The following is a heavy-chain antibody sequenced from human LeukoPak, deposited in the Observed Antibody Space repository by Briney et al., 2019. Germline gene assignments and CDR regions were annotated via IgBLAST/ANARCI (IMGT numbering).Heavy chain of an antibody. CDR3: ARFDYGDYQHVAFDI. CDR2: IYYSGST. Sequence: SETLSLTCTVSGGSISSGGYYWSWIRQHPGKGLEWIGYIYYSGSTYYNPSLKSRVTISVDTSKNQFSLKLSSVTAADTAVYYCARFDYGDYQHVAFDIWGQGTMVTVSS. CDR1: GGSISSGGYY. V-gene: IGHV4-31*03. D-gene: IGHD4-17*01. J-gene: IGHJ3*02.